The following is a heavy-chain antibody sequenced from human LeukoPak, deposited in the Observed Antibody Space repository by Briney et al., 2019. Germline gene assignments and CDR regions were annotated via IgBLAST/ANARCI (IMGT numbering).Heavy chain of an antibody. J-gene: IGHJ4*02. CDR3: AGPSGYSYGFFY. D-gene: IGHD5-18*01. CDR2: ISSSSSYI. CDR1: GFTFSSYS. Sequence: GGSLRLSCAASGFTFSSYSMNWVRQAPGRGLEWVSSISSSSSYIYYADSVKGRFTISRDNAKNSLYLQMNSLRAEGTAVYYCAGPSGYSYGFFYWGQGTLVTVSS. V-gene: IGHV3-21*01.